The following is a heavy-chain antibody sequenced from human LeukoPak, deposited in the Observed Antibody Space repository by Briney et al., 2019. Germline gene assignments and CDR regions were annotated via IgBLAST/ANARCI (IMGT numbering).Heavy chain of an antibody. Sequence: PSQTLSLTCTVSGGSISSGGYNWRWIPQHPGKGLGWVGYIYYSGSTYYNPSLKSRVTISVDTSKNQFSLKLSSVTAADTAVYYCASDGSESNNWFDPWGQGTLVTVSS. CDR2: IYYSGST. D-gene: IGHD1-26*01. V-gene: IGHV4-31*03. CDR1: GGSISSGGYN. CDR3: ASDGSESNNWFDP. J-gene: IGHJ5*02.